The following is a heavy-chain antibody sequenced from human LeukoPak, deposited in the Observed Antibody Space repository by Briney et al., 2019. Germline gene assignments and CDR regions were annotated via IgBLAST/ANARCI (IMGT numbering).Heavy chain of an antibody. CDR2: INPNSGGT. CDR3: ARDNLHPYDFWSGLPSTYDY. V-gene: IGHV1-2*06. D-gene: IGHD3-3*01. Sequence: ASVKVSCKASGYTFTGYYMHWVRQAPGQGLEWMGRINPNSGGTNYAQKFQGRVTITTDTSTSTAYMELRSLRSDDTAVYYCARDNLHPYDFWSGLPSTYDYWGQGTLVTVSS. J-gene: IGHJ4*02. CDR1: GYTFTGYY.